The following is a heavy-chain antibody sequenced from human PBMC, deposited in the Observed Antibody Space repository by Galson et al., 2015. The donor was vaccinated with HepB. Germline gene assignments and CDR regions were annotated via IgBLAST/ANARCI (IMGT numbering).Heavy chain of an antibody. CDR1: GFTFSNYK. Sequence: SLRLSCAASGFTFSNYKVHWVRQAPGKGLEWVSSISSSSSYIYYADSVKGRFTISRDNAKNSPYLQMTSLRAEDTAVYYCARDNDYYGSGNCFDYWGQGTLVTVSS. D-gene: IGHD3-10*01. CDR3: ARDNDYYGSGNCFDY. J-gene: IGHJ4*02. CDR2: ISSSSSYI. V-gene: IGHV3-21*01.